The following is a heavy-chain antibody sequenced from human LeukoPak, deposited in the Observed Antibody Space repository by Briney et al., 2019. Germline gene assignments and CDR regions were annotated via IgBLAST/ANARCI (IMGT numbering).Heavy chain of an antibody. V-gene: IGHV5-51*01. CDR3: ARLNNWFDS. CDR2: IYPGDSDT. Sequence: PGQSLKISCEASGYSFTNYWIGCVRQMPGKGLEWMGIIYPGDSDTRYRSSFQGQVTISADKSISIAYLQWSSLKASDTAIYYCARLNNWFDSWGQGTLVTVSS. CDR1: GYSFTNYW. J-gene: IGHJ5*01.